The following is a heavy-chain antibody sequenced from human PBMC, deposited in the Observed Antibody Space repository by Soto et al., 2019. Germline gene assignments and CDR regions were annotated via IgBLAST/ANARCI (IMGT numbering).Heavy chain of an antibody. CDR2: IYYSGST. CDR3: ARDAFEYSRSVNWSDH. CDR1: GGSISSGDYY. J-gene: IGHJ5*02. D-gene: IGHD6-6*01. V-gene: IGHV4-30-4*01. Sequence: SETVSLTCTVSGGSISSGDYYWSWILQPPGKGLEWIGYIYYSGSTYYNPSLKSRVTISVDTSKNQFSLKLSSVTAADTAVYYCARDAFEYSRSVNWSDHWGQGTMVTVSS.